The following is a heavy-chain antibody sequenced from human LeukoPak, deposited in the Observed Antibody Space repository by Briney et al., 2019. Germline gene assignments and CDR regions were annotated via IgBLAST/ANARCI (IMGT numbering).Heavy chain of an antibody. V-gene: IGHV1-18*01. CDR2: ISTYNGDT. J-gene: IGHJ4*02. Sequence: ASVKVSCKASGYTFTRYGISWVRQAPGQGLEWMGWISTYNGDTNYAQNFQGRVTVTKDTSASTVYMELRSLRSDDTAVYYCARDPSNSSGRNVLFDFWGQGTLVTVSS. D-gene: IGHD6-19*01. CDR1: GYTFTRYG. CDR3: ARDPSNSSGRNVLFDF.